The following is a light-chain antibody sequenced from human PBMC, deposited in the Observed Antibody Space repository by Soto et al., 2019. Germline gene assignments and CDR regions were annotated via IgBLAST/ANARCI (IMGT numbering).Light chain of an antibody. Sequence: EIVLTQSPATLSSSPVETATLSCRASQYVGSRSAWYQLQPGKAPRLLIYYMSNRAPGMPASFSCSGSRTDFTPPIRTRAPDGFGIYYCHQCQIWPRTFGQGAKVDMK. CDR2: YMS. CDR1: QYVGSR. CDR3: HQCQIWPRT. J-gene: IGKJ1*01. V-gene: IGKV3-11*01.